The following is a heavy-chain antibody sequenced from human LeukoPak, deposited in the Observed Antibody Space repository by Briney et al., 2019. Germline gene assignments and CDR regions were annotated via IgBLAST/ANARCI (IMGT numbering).Heavy chain of an antibody. CDR3: ARDQEGFDY. CDR1: GYTFTSNY. Sequence: ASVKVSCKASGYTFTSNYLHWVRQAPGQGLEWMGMIYPRDGSTSYAQKFQGRVTVTRDTSTSTVHMELSGLRSEDTAVYYCARDQEGFDYWGQGTLVTVSS. J-gene: IGHJ4*02. V-gene: IGHV1-46*01. CDR2: IYPRDGST.